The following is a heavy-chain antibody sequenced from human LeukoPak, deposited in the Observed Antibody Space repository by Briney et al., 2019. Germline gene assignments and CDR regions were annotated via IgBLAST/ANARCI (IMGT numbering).Heavy chain of an antibody. V-gene: IGHV4-39*01. CDR2: IYYSGST. CDR1: GGSISSSSYY. Sequence: PSETLSLTCTVSGGSISSSSYYWGWIRQPPGKGLEWIGSIYYSGSTYYNPSLKSRVTISVDTSKNQFSLKLSSVTAADTAVYYCARTGGVTYDILTGYYSNGGWWERPDPYYFDYWGQGTLVTVSS. D-gene: IGHD3-9*01. CDR3: ARTGGVTYDILTGYYSNGGWWERPDPYYFDY. J-gene: IGHJ4*02.